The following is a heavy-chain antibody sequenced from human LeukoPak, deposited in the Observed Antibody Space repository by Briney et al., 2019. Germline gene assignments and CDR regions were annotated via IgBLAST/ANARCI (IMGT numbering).Heavy chain of an antibody. CDR3: AKECGRDYDDRAFDI. CDR1: GFTFSSSA. J-gene: IGHJ3*02. V-gene: IGHV3-23*01. CDR2: ISGTGGST. D-gene: IGHD3-22*01. Sequence: GGSLRLSCAASGFTFSSSAMNWVRQSPERGLEWVSAISGTGGSTSYADSLKGQFTISRDNSKNTLYLQMSSLTAEDTAVYYCAKECGRDYDDRAFDIWGQGTMVTVSS.